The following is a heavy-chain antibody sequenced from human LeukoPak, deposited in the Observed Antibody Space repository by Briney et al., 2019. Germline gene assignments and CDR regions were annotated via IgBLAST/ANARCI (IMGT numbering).Heavy chain of an antibody. CDR1: GFTFSSYA. V-gene: IGHV3-23*01. J-gene: IGHJ4*02. D-gene: IGHD3-16*01. Sequence: PGGSLRLSCAASGFTFSSYAMSWVRQAPGKGLEWVSAISGSGGSTYYADSVKGRFTISRDNSKNTLYLQMNSLRAEDTAVYYCAKEIEGLGGDDLGGGNDYWGQGTLVTVSS. CDR3: AKEIEGLGGDDLGGGNDY. CDR2: ISGSGGST.